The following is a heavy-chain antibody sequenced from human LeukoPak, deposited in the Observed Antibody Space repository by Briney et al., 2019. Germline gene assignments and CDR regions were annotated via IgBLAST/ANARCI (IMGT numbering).Heavy chain of an antibody. CDR3: ARGRGTTGI. CDR1: GGSFSGYY. J-gene: IGHJ3*02. CDR2: INHSGST. Sequence: SETLSLTCAVYGGSFSGYYWSWIRQPPGKGLEWIGEINHSGSTNYNPSLKSRVTISVDTSKNQFSLKLSSVTAADTAVYYCARGRGTTGIWGQGTMVTVSS. V-gene: IGHV4-34*01. D-gene: IGHD1-26*01.